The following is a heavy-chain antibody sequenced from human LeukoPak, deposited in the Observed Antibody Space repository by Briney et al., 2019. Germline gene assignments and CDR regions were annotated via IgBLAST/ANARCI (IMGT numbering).Heavy chain of an antibody. J-gene: IGHJ3*02. CDR1: GFTFNNYA. V-gene: IGHV3-9*01. CDR3: ARSHGLKAFDI. D-gene: IGHD3-16*01. Sequence: GGSLRLSCAASGFTFNNYAMNWVRQAPGKGLEWVSGISWNSGSIGYADSVKGRFTISRDNAKNSLYLQMNSLRAEDTAVYYCARSHGLKAFDIWGQGTMVTVSS. CDR2: ISWNSGSI.